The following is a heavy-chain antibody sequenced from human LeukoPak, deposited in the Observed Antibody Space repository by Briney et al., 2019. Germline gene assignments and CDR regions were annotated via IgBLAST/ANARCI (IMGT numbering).Heavy chain of an antibody. J-gene: IGHJ4*02. CDR3: ARSLGDD. D-gene: IGHD3-16*01. V-gene: IGHV3-7*01. CDR2: INQSGSQK. Sequence: GGSLRPSCAASGFTFSSYSMNWVRQAPGKGLEWVASINQSGSQKYYGDSVKGRFTISRDNAKDSLYLQMNSLRDDDTAVYYCARSLGDDWGQGPLVTVSS. CDR1: GFTFSSYS.